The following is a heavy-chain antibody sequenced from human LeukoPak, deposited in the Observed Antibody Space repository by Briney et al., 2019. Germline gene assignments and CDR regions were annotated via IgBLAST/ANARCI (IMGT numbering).Heavy chain of an antibody. D-gene: IGHD2-21*02. CDR2: ISVYSGDT. CDR3: ARDIVGDFDLDY. CDR1: GYTFDSHG. J-gene: IGHJ4*02. Sequence: ASVKVSCKASGYTFDSHGISWLRQAPGQGLEWVGWISVYSGDTNYAQKVQGRVTVTTDTSTSTAYMELRSLTSDDTAVYFCARDIVGDFDLDYWGQGTLVTVSS. V-gene: IGHV1-18*01.